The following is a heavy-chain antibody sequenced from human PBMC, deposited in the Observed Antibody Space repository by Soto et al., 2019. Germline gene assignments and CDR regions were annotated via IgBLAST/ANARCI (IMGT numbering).Heavy chain of an antibody. Sequence: SETLSLTCAVYGGSFSGYYWSWIRQPSGKGLEWIGEINHSGSTNYNPSLKSRVTISVDTSKNQFSLKLSSVTAADTAVYYCARDPRSYYYYGMDVWGQGTTVTVSS. V-gene: IGHV4-34*01. CDR2: INHSGST. CDR1: GGSFSGYY. J-gene: IGHJ6*02. CDR3: ARDPRSYYYYGMDV.